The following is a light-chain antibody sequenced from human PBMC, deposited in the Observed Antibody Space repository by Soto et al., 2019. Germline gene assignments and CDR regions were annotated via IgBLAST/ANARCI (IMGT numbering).Light chain of an antibody. CDR3: QQYGSSSYT. CDR1: QSVASSS. J-gene: IGKJ2*01. CDR2: GAS. V-gene: IGKV3-20*01. Sequence: EIVLTQSPGTLSLSPGEGATLSCRASQSVASSSLAWYQQKPGLAPRLIIYGASNRATGTPDRFSGGGSGTDFPLTISRREPEDFAVYYCQQYGSSSYTFGQGTKLEIK.